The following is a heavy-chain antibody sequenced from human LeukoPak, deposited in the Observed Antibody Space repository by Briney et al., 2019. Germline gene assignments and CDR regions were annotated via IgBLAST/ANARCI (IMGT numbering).Heavy chain of an antibody. J-gene: IGHJ4*02. D-gene: IGHD3-10*01. V-gene: IGHV3-23*01. CDR1: GFTFSSYA. CDR2: ISGSGGST. CDR3: AKDPADYYGSGSYPLDY. Sequence: GGSLRLSCAASGFTFSSYAMSWVRQAPGKGLEWVSAISGSGGSTYYADSVKGRFTISRDNSKNTLYLQLNSLRAEDTAVYYCAKDPADYYGSGSYPLDYWGQGTLVTVSS.